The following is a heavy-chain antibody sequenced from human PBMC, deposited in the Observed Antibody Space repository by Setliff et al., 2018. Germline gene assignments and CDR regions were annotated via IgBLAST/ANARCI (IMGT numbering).Heavy chain of an antibody. D-gene: IGHD3-10*01. CDR3: VTSTIIIYYFDF. V-gene: IGHV3-23*01. CDR1: GLTFRTYA. CDR2: TTGSGGDR. Sequence: GGSLRLSCAASGLTFRTYAMSWVRQAPGKGLGWVSSTTGSGGDRDYADSVKGRFTISRDNSKNTLYLQMNSLRDEDTAVYYCVTSTIIIYYFDFWGQGTPVTVSS. J-gene: IGHJ4*02.